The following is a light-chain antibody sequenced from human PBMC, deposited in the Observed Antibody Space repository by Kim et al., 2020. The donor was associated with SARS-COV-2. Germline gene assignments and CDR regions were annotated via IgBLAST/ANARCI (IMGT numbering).Light chain of an antibody. CDR1: QSISSY. CDR3: QQSYSTLT. J-gene: IGKJ4*01. Sequence: SASVGDRVTITCRASQSISSYLNWYQQKPGKAPKLLLYAASSLQSGVPSRFSGSGSGTDFTLTISSLQPEDFVTYYCQQSYSTLTFGGGTKVDIK. V-gene: IGKV1-39*01. CDR2: AAS.